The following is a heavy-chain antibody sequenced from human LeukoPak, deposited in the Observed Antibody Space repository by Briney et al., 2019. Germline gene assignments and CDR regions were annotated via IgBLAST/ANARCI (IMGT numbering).Heavy chain of an antibody. CDR1: GGSISSSSYY. CDR2: IYYSGST. CDR3: ARQTDGLPIPSFDY. Sequence: TPSETLSLTCTVSGGSISSSSYYWGWIRQPPGKGLEWIGSIYYSGSTYYNPSLKSRVTISVDTSKNQFSLKLSSVTAADTAVYYCARQTDGLPIPSFDYWGQGTLVTVSS. V-gene: IGHV4-39*01. J-gene: IGHJ4*02.